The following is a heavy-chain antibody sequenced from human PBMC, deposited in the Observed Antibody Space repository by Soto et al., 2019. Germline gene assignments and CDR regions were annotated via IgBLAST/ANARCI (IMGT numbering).Heavy chain of an antibody. CDR2: IWYDGSNK. D-gene: IGHD1-7*01. Sequence: GGSLRLSCAASGFTFSSYGMHWVRQAPGKGLEWVAVIWYDGSNKYYADSVKGRFTISRDNSKNTLYLQMNSLRAEDTAVYYCARELELRGYFDYWGQGTLVIVSS. CDR3: ARELELRGYFDY. V-gene: IGHV3-33*01. CDR1: GFTFSSYG. J-gene: IGHJ4*02.